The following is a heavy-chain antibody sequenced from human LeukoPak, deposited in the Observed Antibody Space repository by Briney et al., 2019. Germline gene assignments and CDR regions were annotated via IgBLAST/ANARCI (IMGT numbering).Heavy chain of an antibody. CDR2: IKQGGSEK. D-gene: IGHD6-19*01. CDR3: AREFRWLVPAFDY. Sequence: GGSLRLSCAASGFTFSSYWMSWVRQAPGKGLEWVANIKQGGSEKYYVDSVKGRFTISRDNAKNSLYLQMNSLRAEDTAVYYCAREFRWLVPAFDYWGQGTLVTVSS. CDR1: GFTFSSYW. J-gene: IGHJ4*02. V-gene: IGHV3-7*03.